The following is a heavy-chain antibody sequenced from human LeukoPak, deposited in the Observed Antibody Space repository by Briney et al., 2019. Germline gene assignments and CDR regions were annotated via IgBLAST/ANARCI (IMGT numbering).Heavy chain of an antibody. D-gene: IGHD3-10*01. CDR3: ARYGSGFDY. CDR2: IYSGGTT. CDR1: GFTVSSNY. Sequence: GGSLRLSCAASGFTVSSNYMNWVRQAPGKGLEWVSIIYSGGTTNYADSVKGRFTISRDNSKNTLYLQMNSLRAEDTAVYYCARYGSGFDYWGQGTLVTVSS. V-gene: IGHV3-53*01. J-gene: IGHJ4*02.